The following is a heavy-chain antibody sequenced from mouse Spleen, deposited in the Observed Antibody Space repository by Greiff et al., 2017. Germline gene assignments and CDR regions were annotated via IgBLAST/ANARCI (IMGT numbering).Heavy chain of an antibody. CDR2: IDPSDSYT. CDR3: ARVDGYDFDY. V-gene: IGHV1-69*01. Sequence: VQLQQPGAELVMPGASVKLSCKASGYTFTSYWMHWVKQRPGQGLEWIGEIDPSDSYTNYNQKFKGKATLTVDKSSSTAYMQLSSLTSEDSAVYYCARVDGYDFDYWGQGTTLTVSS. CDR1: GYTFTSYW. D-gene: IGHD2-3*01. J-gene: IGHJ2*01.